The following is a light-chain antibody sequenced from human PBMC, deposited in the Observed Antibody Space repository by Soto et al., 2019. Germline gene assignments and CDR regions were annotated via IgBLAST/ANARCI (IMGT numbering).Light chain of an antibody. CDR3: QTYDSSLNCLFV. CDR1: SSNIGAGYD. J-gene: IGLJ1*01. Sequence: QSVLTQPPSVSGAPGQRVTISCTGSSSNIGAGYDVHWYQQLPGTAPKLLIFGNGNRPSGVPDRFSGSKSDTSASLAITGLQAEDEADYYCQTYDSSLNCLFVFGPGTKV. CDR2: GNG. V-gene: IGLV1-40*01.